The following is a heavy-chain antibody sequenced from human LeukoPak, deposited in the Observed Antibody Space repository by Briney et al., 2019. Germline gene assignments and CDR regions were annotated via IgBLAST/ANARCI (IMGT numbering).Heavy chain of an antibody. D-gene: IGHD2-15*01. V-gene: IGHV3-74*01. J-gene: IGHJ6*02. CDR1: GFAFNDYW. CDR3: ARDRSRWSIAPDADV. Sequence: GGSLRLSCAASGFAFNDYWMNWVRHVPGKGLMWVARLNSDGTRTTYADPVKGRFTVSRDNAKNTLYLQMNSLRAEDTAVYYCARDRSRWSIAPDADVWGQGTTVTVSS. CDR2: LNSDGTRT.